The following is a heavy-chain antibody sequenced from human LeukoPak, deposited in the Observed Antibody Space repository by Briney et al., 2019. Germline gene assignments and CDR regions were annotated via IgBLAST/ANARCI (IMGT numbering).Heavy chain of an antibody. CDR1: GYTFTGYY. D-gene: IGHD5-24*01. J-gene: IGHJ5*02. CDR2: INPNSGGT. CDR3: ARDTISSSNWFDP. Sequence: GASVKVSCKASGYTFTGYYMHWVRQAPGQGLEWMGWINPNSGGTNYAQKFQGRVTMTRDMSTSTVYMELSSLRSEDTAVYYCARDTISSSNWFDPWGQGTLVTVSS. V-gene: IGHV1-2*02.